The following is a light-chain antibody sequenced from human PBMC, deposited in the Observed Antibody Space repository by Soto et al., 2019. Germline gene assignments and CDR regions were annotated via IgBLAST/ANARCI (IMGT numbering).Light chain of an antibody. V-gene: IGLV2-14*01. CDR1: ASDVGAYDY. CDR3: CSFTSSRTLV. CDR2: EVS. Sequence: QSALTQPASVSGSPGQSITISCTGSASDVGAYDYVSWYQHHPGKAPKLIIYEVSYRPSGVSNRFSGSKSGNTASLTISGLQAEDEAHFYCCSFTSSRTLVFGGGTKLTVL. J-gene: IGLJ2*01.